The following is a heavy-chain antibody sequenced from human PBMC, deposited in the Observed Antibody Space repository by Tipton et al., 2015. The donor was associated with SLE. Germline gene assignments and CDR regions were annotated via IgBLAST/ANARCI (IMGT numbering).Heavy chain of an antibody. D-gene: IGHD3-10*01. CDR1: GFTFSSYS. J-gene: IGHJ4*02. Sequence: SLRLSCAASGFTFSSYSMNWVRQAPGKGLEWVSSISSSSSYIYYADSVKGRFTISRDNAKNSLYLQMNSLRAEDTAVYYCARDGGTGKDYFDYWGQGTLVTVSS. CDR2: ISSSSSYI. V-gene: IGHV3-21*01. CDR3: ARDGGTGKDYFDY.